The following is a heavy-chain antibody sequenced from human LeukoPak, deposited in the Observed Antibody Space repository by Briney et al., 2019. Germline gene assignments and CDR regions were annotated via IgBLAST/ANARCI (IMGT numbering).Heavy chain of an antibody. CDR2: INPSGGST. V-gene: IGHV1-46*01. J-gene: IGHJ4*02. CDR3: ASDDSTL. CDR1: GYTFIGYY. Sequence: GASVKVSCKASGYTFIGYYMHWVRQAPGQGLEWMGIINPSGGSTSYAQKFQGRVTMTRDMSTSTVYMELSSLRSEDTAVYYCASDDSTLWGQGTLVTVSS. D-gene: IGHD2/OR15-2a*01.